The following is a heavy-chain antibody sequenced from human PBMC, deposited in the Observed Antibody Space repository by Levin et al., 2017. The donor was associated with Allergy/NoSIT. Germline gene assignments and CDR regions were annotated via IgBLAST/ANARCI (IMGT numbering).Heavy chain of an antibody. V-gene: IGHV4-59*01. CDR1: GASISTYH. CDR2: IYSSGST. CDR3: ARDRVIDQSGNYYYYGMDR. D-gene: IGHD2-2*01. J-gene: IGHJ6*02. Sequence: KASETLSLTCTVSGASISTYHWSWIRQPPGKGLEWIGYIYSSGSTNYNPSLKSRLTISVDTSRNQFSLKLSSVTAADTAVYYCARDRVIDQSGNYYYYGMDRWGQGTTVIVSS.